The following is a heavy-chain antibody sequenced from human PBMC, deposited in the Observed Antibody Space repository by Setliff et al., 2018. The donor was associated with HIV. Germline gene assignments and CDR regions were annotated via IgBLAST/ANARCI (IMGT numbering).Heavy chain of an antibody. CDR3: ARVPYSSGWFDY. J-gene: IGHJ4*02. CDR2: TWPDGSDK. V-gene: IGHV3-33*01. Sequence: GGSLRLSCAASGFNLNIYGMHWVRQAPGKGLEWVAVTWPDGSDKYYVDSVKGRFTISKDNSKNTLYLQMNSLRAEDTAVYYCARVPYSSGWFDYWGQGTLVTVSS. D-gene: IGHD6-19*01. CDR1: GFNLNIYG.